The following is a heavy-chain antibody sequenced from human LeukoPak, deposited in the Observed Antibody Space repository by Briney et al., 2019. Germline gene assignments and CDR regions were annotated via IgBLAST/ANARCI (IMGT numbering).Heavy chain of an antibody. Sequence: SVKVSCKASGFTFTSSAMQWVRQARGQRLEWIGWIVVGSSNTNYAQKFQERVTITRDMSTSTAYMELSSLRSEDTAVYYCAADRYDSSGYYHFDYWGQGTLVTVSS. J-gene: IGHJ4*02. D-gene: IGHD3-22*01. CDR3: AADRYDSSGYYHFDY. V-gene: IGHV1-58*02. CDR2: IVVGSSNT. CDR1: GFTFTSSA.